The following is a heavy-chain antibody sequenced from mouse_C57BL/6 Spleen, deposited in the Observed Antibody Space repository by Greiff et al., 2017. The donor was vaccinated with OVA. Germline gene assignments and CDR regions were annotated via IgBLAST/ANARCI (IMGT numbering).Heavy chain of an antibody. Sequence: QVQLQQSGAELVRPGASVTLSCKASGYTFTDYEMHWVKQTPVHGLEWIGAIDPETGGTAYNQKFKGKAILTADKSSSTAYMELRSLTSEDSAVYYCTRNDYYGRSLDYWGQGTTLTVSS. V-gene: IGHV1-15*01. D-gene: IGHD1-1*01. CDR2: IDPETGGT. J-gene: IGHJ2*01. CDR1: GYTFTDYE. CDR3: TRNDYYGRSLDY.